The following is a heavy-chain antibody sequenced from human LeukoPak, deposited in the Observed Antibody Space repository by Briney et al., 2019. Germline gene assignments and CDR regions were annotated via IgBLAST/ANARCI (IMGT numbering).Heavy chain of an antibody. V-gene: IGHV4-34*01. CDR2: INHSGST. CDR3: ARAGKYYYGSGSAGWFDP. CDR1: GGSFSGYY. D-gene: IGHD3-10*01. J-gene: IGHJ5*02. Sequence: SETLSLTCAVYGGSFSGYYWSWIRQPPVKALEWIGEINHSGSTNYNPSLKSRVTISVDTSKNQFSLKLSSVTAADTAVYYCARAGKYYYGSGSAGWFDPWGQGTLVTVSS.